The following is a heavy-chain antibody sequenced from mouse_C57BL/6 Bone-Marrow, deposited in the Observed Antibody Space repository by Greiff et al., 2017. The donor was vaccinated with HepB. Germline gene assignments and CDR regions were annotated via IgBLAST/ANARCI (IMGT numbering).Heavy chain of an antibody. CDR2: ISNGGGST. CDR1: GFTFSDYY. J-gene: IGHJ3*01. Sequence: EVQLVESGGGLVQPGGSLKLSCAASGFTFSDYYMYWVRQTPEKRLEWVAYISNGGGSTYYPDTVKGRFTISRDNAKNTLYLQMSRLKSEDTAMYYCARPLYYGSSSAWFAYWGQGTLVTVSA. D-gene: IGHD1-1*01. V-gene: IGHV5-12*01. CDR3: ARPLYYGSSSAWFAY.